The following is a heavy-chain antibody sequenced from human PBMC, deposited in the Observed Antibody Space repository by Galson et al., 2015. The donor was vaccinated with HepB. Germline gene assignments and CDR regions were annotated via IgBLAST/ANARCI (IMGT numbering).Heavy chain of an antibody. CDR2: ISSNGGST. D-gene: IGHD2-2*01. J-gene: IGHJ5*02. Sequence: SLRLSCAASGFTFSSYAMHWVRQAPGKGLEYVSAISSNGGSTYYADSVKGRFTISRDNSKNTLYLQMSSLRAEDTAVYYCVKVVVPAATQINLGGFDPWGQGTLVTVSS. CDR3: VKVVVPAATQINLGGFDP. CDR1: GFTFSSYA. V-gene: IGHV3-64D*06.